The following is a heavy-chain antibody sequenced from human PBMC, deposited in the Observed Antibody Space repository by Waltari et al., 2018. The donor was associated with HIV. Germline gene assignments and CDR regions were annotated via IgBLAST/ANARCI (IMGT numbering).Heavy chain of an antibody. CDR1: GYTFSTYV. V-gene: IGHV1-3*01. CDR3: ARILGFGIADPRAFDI. D-gene: IGHD6-13*01. CDR2: INAGNGNT. Sequence: QVQLVQSGAEVKKPGASVKVSCKASGYTFSTYVIHWVRQAPGQRLEWMGWINAGNGNTKYSQQFQGRVTITRDTSASTAYMELSSLRSEDTAVYYCARILGFGIADPRAFDIWGQGTMVTVSS. J-gene: IGHJ3*02.